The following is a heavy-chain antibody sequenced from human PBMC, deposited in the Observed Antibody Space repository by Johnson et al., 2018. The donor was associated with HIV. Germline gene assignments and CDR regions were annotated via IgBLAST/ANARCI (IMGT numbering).Heavy chain of an antibody. V-gene: IGHV3-66*01. J-gene: IGHJ3*02. CDR2: IYSGGST. CDR3: AKAWEMALGAFDI. CDR1: EFTFSDYY. D-gene: IGHD5-24*01. Sequence: VQLVESGGGLVKFGGSLRLSCATSEFTFSDYYMSWIRQVPGKGLEWVSVIYSGGSTYYADSVKGRFTISRDNSKNTLYLQMNSLRAEDTAVYYCAKAWEMALGAFDIWGQGTMVTVSS.